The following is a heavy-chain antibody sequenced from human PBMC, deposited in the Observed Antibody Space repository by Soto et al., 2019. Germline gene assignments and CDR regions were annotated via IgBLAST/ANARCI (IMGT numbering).Heavy chain of an antibody. J-gene: IGHJ6*02. V-gene: IGHV4-59*01. Sequence: PSETLSLTCTVSGGSISSYYWSWIRQPPGKGLEWIGYIYYSGSTNYNPSLKSRVTISVDTSKNQFSLKLSSVTAADTAVYYCARDRRIVVPNYYYGMDVWGQGTTVTVS. CDR3: ARDRRIVVPNYYYGMDV. D-gene: IGHD3-22*01. CDR2: IYYSGST. CDR1: GGSISSYY.